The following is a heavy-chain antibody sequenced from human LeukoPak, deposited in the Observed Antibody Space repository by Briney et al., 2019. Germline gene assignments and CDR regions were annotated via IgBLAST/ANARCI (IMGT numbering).Heavy chain of an antibody. D-gene: IGHD6-19*01. J-gene: IGHJ4*02. Sequence: GGSLRLSCAASGLTFSSYDIHWVRQAPGKGLERVAFIRYDGSNKYYADSVRGRFTISRDNSKNTLYLHMNSLRAEDTAVYYCAKDLGGWSPGDYWGQGTLVTVSS. CDR3: AKDLGGWSPGDY. V-gene: IGHV3-30*02. CDR2: IRYDGSNK. CDR1: GLTFSSYD.